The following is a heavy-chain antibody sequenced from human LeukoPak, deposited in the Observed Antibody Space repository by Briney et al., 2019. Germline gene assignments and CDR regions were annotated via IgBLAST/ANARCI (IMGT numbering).Heavy chain of an antibody. Sequence: GGSLRLFCGASGFTFSRYWMTWVRQAPGKGLEWVANINEDAKEKNYVDSVKGRFTISRDNTDNSLYLQMNSLRAEDTAVYYCARNTYGEGDFGGQEPLVTVSS. J-gene: IGHJ4*02. V-gene: IGHV3-7*01. CDR3: ARNTYGEGDF. CDR1: GFTFSRYW. CDR2: INEDAKEK. D-gene: IGHD4-17*01.